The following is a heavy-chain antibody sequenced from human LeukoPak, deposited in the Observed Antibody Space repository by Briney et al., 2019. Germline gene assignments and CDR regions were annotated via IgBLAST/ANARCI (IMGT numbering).Heavy chain of an antibody. Sequence: SETLSLTCTVSGGSISSSSYYWRWTRQPPGKGLEWIGSIYYSGSTYYNPSLKSRVTISVDKYKNQFSLKLSSVTAADAAVYYCGRLGGSHYIARDYWRQGNLVTVSS. V-gene: IGHV4-39*07. J-gene: IGHJ4*02. CDR1: GGSISSSSYY. CDR2: IYYSGST. D-gene: IGHD1-26*01. CDR3: GRLGGSHYIARDY.